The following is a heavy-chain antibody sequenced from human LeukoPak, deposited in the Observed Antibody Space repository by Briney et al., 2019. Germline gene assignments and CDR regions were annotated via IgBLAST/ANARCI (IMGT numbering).Heavy chain of an antibody. CDR2: IYPADSTA. CDR1: GYSFTTYW. J-gene: IGHJ4*02. Sequence: GESLKISCKASGYSFTTYWIGWVRQVPGKGLEWVGIIYPADSTAKYSPSFQGQVTISVDKSISTAYLQWSSLKASDTAMYYCARHRGAGTPPDYWGQGTLVTVSS. D-gene: IGHD6-19*01. CDR3: ARHRGAGTPPDY. V-gene: IGHV5-51*01.